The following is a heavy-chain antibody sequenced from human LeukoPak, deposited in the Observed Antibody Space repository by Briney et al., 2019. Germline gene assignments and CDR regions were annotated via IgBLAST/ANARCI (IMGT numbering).Heavy chain of an antibody. Sequence: PGGSLRLSCAASGFTFSSYSMNWVRQAPGKGLEWVSSISGSNSYIYYADSVKGRFSISRDNAKNSLYLQMNSLRAEDTAVYYCARDLLGWELHYFDYWGQGTLVTVSS. CDR3: ARDLLGWELHYFDY. CDR1: GFTFSSYS. CDR2: ISGSNSYI. J-gene: IGHJ4*02. V-gene: IGHV3-21*01. D-gene: IGHD1-26*01.